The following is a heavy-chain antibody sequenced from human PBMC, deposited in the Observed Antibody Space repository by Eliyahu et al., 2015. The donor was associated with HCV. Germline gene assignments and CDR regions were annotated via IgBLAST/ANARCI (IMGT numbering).Heavy chain of an antibody. J-gene: IGHJ4*02. CDR2: INHSGST. Sequence: QVQLQQWGAGLLXPSETLSLTCAVYGGSFXGYYWSWIRQPPGKGLEWIGEINHSGSTNYNPSLKSRVTISVDTSKNQFSLKLSSVTAADTAVYYCAREWVYDSSGSNASDYWGQGTLVTVSS. CDR1: GGSFXGYY. V-gene: IGHV4-34*01. D-gene: IGHD3-22*01. CDR3: AREWVYDSSGSNASDY.